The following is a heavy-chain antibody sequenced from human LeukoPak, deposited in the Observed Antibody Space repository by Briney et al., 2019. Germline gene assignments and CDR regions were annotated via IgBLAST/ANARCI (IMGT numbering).Heavy chain of an antibody. V-gene: IGHV1-69*05. CDR3: ARDSPYYYGSGSLGY. J-gene: IGHJ4*02. CDR1: GYTFTSYY. D-gene: IGHD3-10*01. CDR2: IIPIFGTA. Sequence: SVKVSCKASGYTFTSYYMHWVRQAPGQGLEWMGRIIPIFGTANYAQKFQGRVTITTDESTSTAYMELSSLRSEDTAVYYCARDSPYYYGSGSLGYWGQGTLVTVSS.